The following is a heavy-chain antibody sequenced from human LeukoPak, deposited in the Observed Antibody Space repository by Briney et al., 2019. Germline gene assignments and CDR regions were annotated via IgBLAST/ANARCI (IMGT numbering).Heavy chain of an antibody. Sequence: PSETLSLTCTVSGGSISSGGYYWSWIRQHPGKGLEWIGYIYYSGSTYYNPSLKSRVTISVDTSKNQFSLKLSSVTAADTAVYYCAREIARWRGVANYFDYWGQGTLVTVPS. J-gene: IGHJ4*02. V-gene: IGHV4-31*03. D-gene: IGHD3-10*01. CDR1: GGSISSGGYY. CDR3: AREIARWRGVANYFDY. CDR2: IYYSGST.